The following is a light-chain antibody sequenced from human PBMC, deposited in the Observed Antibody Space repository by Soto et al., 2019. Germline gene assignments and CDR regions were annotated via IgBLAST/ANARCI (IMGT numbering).Light chain of an antibody. CDR1: SSDVGGYNY. Sequence: QSALTQPPSASGSPGQSVTISCAGTSSDVGGYNYVSWYQQYTGKVPKLMIYEVSERPSGVPDRFSGSKSGNTAFLTVSGLQAEDEADYYCLSYADTAYVFGTATKLTVL. J-gene: IGLJ1*01. CDR3: LSYADTAYV. CDR2: EVS. V-gene: IGLV2-8*01.